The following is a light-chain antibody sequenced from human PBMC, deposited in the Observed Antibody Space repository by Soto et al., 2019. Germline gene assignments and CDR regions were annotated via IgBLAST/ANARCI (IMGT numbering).Light chain of an antibody. CDR1: SSDVGGFDS. J-gene: IGLJ2*01. CDR2: DVS. V-gene: IGLV2-14*01. Sequence: QSALTQPASVSGSPGQSITISCTGTSSDVGGFDSVSWYQQHPGKAPKLMIYDVSSRPSGVSNRFSGSKSGNTASLTISGLQAEDEADYYCSSYTSSSALLLFGGGTNLTVL. CDR3: SSYTSSSALLL.